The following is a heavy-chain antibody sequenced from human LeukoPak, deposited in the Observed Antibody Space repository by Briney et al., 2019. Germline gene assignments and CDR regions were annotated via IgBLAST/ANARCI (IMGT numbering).Heavy chain of an antibody. CDR3: ARDLDIVVVVAATRGFGY. D-gene: IGHD2-15*01. CDR1: GFTFSSYA. J-gene: IGHJ4*02. V-gene: IGHV3-30*04. CDR2: ISYDGSNK. Sequence: GGSLRLSCAASGFTFSSYAMHWVRQAPGKGLEWVAVISYDGSNKYYADSVKGRFTISRDNSKNTLYLQMNSLRAEDTAVYYCARDLDIVVVVAATRGFGYWGQGTLVTVSS.